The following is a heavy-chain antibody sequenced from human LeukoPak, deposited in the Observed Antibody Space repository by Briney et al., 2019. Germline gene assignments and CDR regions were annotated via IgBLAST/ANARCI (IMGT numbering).Heavy chain of an antibody. CDR1: GGTFSSYA. J-gene: IGHJ4*02. D-gene: IGHD3-22*01. V-gene: IGHV1-69*13. Sequence: GASVKVSCKASGGTFSSYAISWVRQAPGQGLEWMGGIIPILGTANYAQKFQGRVTITADESTSTAYMELSSLRSEDTAVYYCARDYDSSGYGSYFDYWGQGTLVTVSS. CDR3: ARDYDSSGYGSYFDY. CDR2: IIPILGTA.